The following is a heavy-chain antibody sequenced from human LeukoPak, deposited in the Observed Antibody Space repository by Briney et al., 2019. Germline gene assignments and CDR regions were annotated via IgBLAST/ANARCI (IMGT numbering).Heavy chain of an antibody. CDR2: ISSSSSSM. Sequence: GGSLRLSCAASGFTFSDYSMNWVRQAPGKGLEWVSYISSSSSSMYYADSVKGRFTISRDNARSSLYLQMNSLRAEDTAVYYCARQNGAGYYYYFDSWGQGTLVTASS. D-gene: IGHD3-22*01. V-gene: IGHV3-48*01. CDR1: GFTFSDYS. CDR3: ARQNGAGYYYYFDS. J-gene: IGHJ4*02.